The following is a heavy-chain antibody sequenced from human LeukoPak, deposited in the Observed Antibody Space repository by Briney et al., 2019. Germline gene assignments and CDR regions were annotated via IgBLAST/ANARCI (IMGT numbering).Heavy chain of an antibody. CDR3: ARGPISGWSADY. D-gene: IGHD6-19*01. Sequence: PGGSLRLSCAASGFTFSSYNMNWVRQAPGKGLEWVSCISNSGGMIYYADSVKGRFTLSRDNAKNSLYLQMNSLRDEDTAVYYCARGPISGWSADYWGQGTLVTVSS. CDR2: ISNSGGMI. V-gene: IGHV3-48*02. J-gene: IGHJ4*02. CDR1: GFTFSSYN.